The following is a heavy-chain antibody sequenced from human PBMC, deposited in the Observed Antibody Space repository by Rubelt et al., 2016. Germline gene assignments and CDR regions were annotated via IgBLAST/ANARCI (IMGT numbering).Heavy chain of an antibody. CDR3: ARSSSDPGEIRGYTSGLLDH. CDR2: IKQAATEK. CDR1: GFTFSSYS. V-gene: IGHV3-7*01. D-gene: IGHD5-18*01. Sequence: RLSCAASGFTFSSYSMNWVRQAPGKGLEWVANIKQAATEKYYVESVKGRFSISRDNAKNSLYLQMNSLRAEDTAIYYCARSSSDPGEIRGYTSGLLDHWGQGTLVTVSS. J-gene: IGHJ4*02.